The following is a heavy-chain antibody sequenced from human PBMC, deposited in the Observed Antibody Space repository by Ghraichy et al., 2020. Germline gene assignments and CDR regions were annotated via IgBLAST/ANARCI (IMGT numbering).Heavy chain of an antibody. CDR3: ASYARDPRRVFDY. Sequence: SETLSLTCTVSGGSISSSSYYWGWIRQPPGKGLEWIGSIYYSGSTYYNPSLKSRVTISVDTSKNQFSLKLSSVTAADTAVYYCASYARDPRRVFDYWGQGTLVTVSS. V-gene: IGHV4-39*01. J-gene: IGHJ4*02. D-gene: IGHD2-2*01. CDR1: GGSISSSSYY. CDR2: IYYSGST.